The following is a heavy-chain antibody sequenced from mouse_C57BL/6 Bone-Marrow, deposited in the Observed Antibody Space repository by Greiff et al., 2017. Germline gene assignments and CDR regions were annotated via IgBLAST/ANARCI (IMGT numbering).Heavy chain of an antibody. D-gene: IGHD3-1*01. CDR3: ARDRGLYFDY. J-gene: IGHJ2*01. CDR1: GYTFTDYN. V-gene: IGHV1-22*01. CDR2: INPNNGGT. Sequence: LVESGASVKMSCKASGYTFTDYNMHWVKQSHGKSLEWIGYINPNNGGTSYNQKFKGKDTLTVNKSSSTAYMELRSLTSEDSAVYYCARDRGLYFDYWGQGTTLTVSS.